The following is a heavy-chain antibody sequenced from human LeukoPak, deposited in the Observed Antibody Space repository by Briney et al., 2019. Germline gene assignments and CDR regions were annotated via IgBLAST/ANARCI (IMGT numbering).Heavy chain of an antibody. D-gene: IGHD1-7*01. CDR2: ISKDGSDK. Sequence: GRSLRLSCAASGFTFSDYAMHWVRQDPGKGLEWVAVISKDGSDKYYPGSVRGRFTISRDNSKNTIYLQMDSLRAEDTAIYYCARDYWWNYDYWGQGTPVTVSS. CDR1: GFTFSDYA. V-gene: IGHV3-30*01. CDR3: ARDYWWNYDY. J-gene: IGHJ4*02.